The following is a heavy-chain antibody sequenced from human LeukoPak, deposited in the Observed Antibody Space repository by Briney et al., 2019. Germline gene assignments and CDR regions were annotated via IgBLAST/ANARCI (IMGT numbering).Heavy chain of an antibody. CDR3: AREEHCSGGSCYSPYFDY. CDR2: ISSSGSTI. J-gene: IGHJ4*02. Sequence: GGSLRLSCAASGFTFSSYEMNWVRQAPGKGLEWVSYISSSGSTIYYADSVKGRFTISRDNAKNSLYLQMNSLRAEDTAVYYCAREEHCSGGSCYSPYFDYWGQATLVTVSS. V-gene: IGHV3-48*03. D-gene: IGHD2-15*01. CDR1: GFTFSSYE.